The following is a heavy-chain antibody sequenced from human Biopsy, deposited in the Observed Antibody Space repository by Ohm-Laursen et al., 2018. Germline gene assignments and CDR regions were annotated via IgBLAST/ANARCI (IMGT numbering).Heavy chain of an antibody. J-gene: IGHJ6*02. Sequence: RSLRLSCTASGFTFSNSGMHWVRQAPGKGLEWVAAISYDGSKTDYGDSVKGRLNISRDNSKNTLDLQMGSLRVEDTAVYFCAKDKGTFNFYYYGMDVWGQGTTVTVSS. CDR3: AKDKGTFNFYYYGMDV. CDR1: GFTFSNSG. V-gene: IGHV3-30*18. D-gene: IGHD2/OR15-2a*01. CDR2: ISYDGSKT.